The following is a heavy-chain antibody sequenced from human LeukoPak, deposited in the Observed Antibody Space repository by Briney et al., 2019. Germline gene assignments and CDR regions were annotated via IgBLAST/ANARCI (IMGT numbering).Heavy chain of an antibody. D-gene: IGHD5/OR15-5a*01. CDR1: GGSISRSSSY. V-gene: IGHV4-39*01. Sequence: QESGPGLVKPSETLSLTCTVSGGSISRSSSYWGWIRQPPGKGLEWIGSIYYSGNTYYNPSLKSRVNISVDTSKNQVSLKLCSVTAADTAVYYCARRRTVSTTGRFDPWGQGILVTVSS. CDR2: IYYSGNT. CDR3: ARRRTVSTTGRFDP. J-gene: IGHJ5*02.